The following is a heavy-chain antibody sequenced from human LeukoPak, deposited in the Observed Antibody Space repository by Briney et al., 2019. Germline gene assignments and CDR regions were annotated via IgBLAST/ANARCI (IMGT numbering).Heavy chain of an antibody. CDR2: IYYSGST. V-gene: IGHV4-61*01. Sequence: SETLSLTCTVSGGSVSSGSYYWSWIRQPPGKGLEWIGYIYYSGSTNYNPSLKSRVTISVDTSKNQFSLKLSSVTAADTAAYYCARARRNTYYYDSSGYYDYWGQGTLVTVSS. D-gene: IGHD3-22*01. CDR3: ARARRNTYYYDSSGYYDY. J-gene: IGHJ4*02. CDR1: GGSVSSGSYY.